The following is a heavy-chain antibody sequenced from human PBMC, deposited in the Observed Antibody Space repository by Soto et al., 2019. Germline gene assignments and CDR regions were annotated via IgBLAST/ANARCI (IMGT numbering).Heavy chain of an antibody. Sequence: QVQRVQSGAEEKKPGASVKVSCKASGYTFTSYAMHWVRQAPGQRLEWMGWINAGNGNTKYSQKCQGRVTITRDTSASTAYMELSSLRSEDTAVYYCARAWVVVTAPDYCGQGALVTVSS. V-gene: IGHV1-3*05. D-gene: IGHD2-21*02. J-gene: IGHJ4*02. CDR1: GYTFTSYA. CDR3: ARAWVVVTAPDY. CDR2: INAGNGNT.